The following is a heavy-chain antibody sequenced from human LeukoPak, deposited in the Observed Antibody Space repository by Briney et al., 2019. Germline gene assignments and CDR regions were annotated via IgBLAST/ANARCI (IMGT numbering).Heavy chain of an antibody. V-gene: IGHV1-3*01. Sequence: ASVKVSCKASGYTFTSYAMHWVRQAPGQRLEWMGWINVGNGNTKYSQKFQGRVTITRDTSASTAYMELSSLRSEDTAVYYCARARYYYGSGSYPTFDYWGQGTLVTVSS. CDR1: GYTFTSYA. CDR2: INVGNGNT. CDR3: ARARYYYGSGSYPTFDY. D-gene: IGHD3-10*01. J-gene: IGHJ4*02.